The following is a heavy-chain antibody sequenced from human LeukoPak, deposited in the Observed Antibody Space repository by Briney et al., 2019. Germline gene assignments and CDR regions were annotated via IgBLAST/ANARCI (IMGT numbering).Heavy chain of an antibody. D-gene: IGHD3-22*01. CDR3: ARDPYYYDSSGYSDY. J-gene: IGHJ4*02. Sequence: ASVKVSCKASGYTFTGYYMHWVRQAPGQWLEWMGRINPNSGGTNYAQKFQGRVTMTRDTSISTAYMELSRLRSDDTAVYYCARDPYYYDSSGYSDYWGQGTLVTVSS. CDR2: INPNSGGT. CDR1: GYTFTGYY. V-gene: IGHV1-2*06.